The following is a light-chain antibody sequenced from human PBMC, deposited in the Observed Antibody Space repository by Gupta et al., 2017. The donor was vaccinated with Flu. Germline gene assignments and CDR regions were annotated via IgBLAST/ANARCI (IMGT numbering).Light chain of an antibody. V-gene: IGKV3-15*01. J-gene: IGKJ5*01. CDR1: QSVSSN. CDR2: GAS. Sequence: EIVMTQSPATLSVSPGERATLSCRASQSVSSNLAWYQQKPGQTPRPLIYGASTRATGIPARFSGSGSGTEFTLTISSLQSEDFAVYYCQQYHNWPPITFGQGTRLEIK. CDR3: QQYHNWPPIT.